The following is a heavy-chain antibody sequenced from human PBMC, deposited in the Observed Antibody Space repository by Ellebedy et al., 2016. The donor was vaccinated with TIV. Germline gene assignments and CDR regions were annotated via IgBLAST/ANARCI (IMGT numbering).Heavy chain of an antibody. CDR1: GGTFSSYA. J-gene: IGHJ6*02. CDR3: ARVGDDFWSGYRDYYYYGMDV. Sequence: SVKVSCXASGGTFSSYAISWVRQAPGQGLEWMGGIIPIFGTANYAQKFQGRVTITADESTSTAYMELSSLRSEDTAVYYCARVGDDFWSGYRDYYYYGMDVWGQGTTVTVSS. CDR2: IIPIFGTA. V-gene: IGHV1-69*13. D-gene: IGHD3-3*01.